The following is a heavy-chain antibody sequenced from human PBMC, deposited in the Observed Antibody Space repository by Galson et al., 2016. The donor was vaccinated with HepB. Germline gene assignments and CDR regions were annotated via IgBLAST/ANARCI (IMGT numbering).Heavy chain of an antibody. J-gene: IGHJ6*02. Sequence: SVKVSCKASNYIFTSYGISWVRQAPGQGLEWMGWISVFNGDTKYAQRLQGRVTMTTDPSTDTAFLELRSLRSDDTAIYYCARGGNCSGGTCYYYAMDVWGQGTTVTVS. CDR3: ARGGNCSGGTCYYYAMDV. CDR1: NYIFTSYG. D-gene: IGHD2-15*01. CDR2: ISVFNGDT. V-gene: IGHV1-18*04.